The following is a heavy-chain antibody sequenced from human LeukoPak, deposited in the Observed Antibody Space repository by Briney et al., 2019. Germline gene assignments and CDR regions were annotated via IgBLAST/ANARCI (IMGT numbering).Heavy chain of an antibody. J-gene: IGHJ4*02. D-gene: IGHD2-15*01. CDR3: ARSTCSGGSCHPGLFDY. CDR1: GGSMKSGGSY. V-gene: IGHV4-31*03. CDR2: INYSGSS. Sequence: SQTLSLTCSVSGGSMKSGGSYWSSIRQHPVKGLEWIGNINYSGSSYYNPSLKSRVTISVDMSRSQFSLRLTSVTAADTAVYYCARSTCSGGSCHPGLFDYWGQGTLVTVSS.